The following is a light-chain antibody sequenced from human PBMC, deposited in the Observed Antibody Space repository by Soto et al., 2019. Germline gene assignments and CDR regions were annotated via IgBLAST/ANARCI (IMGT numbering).Light chain of an antibody. V-gene: IGKV3-11*01. CDR3: QQRSNWPLT. Sequence: EIVLTQSPATLSLSPGEIATLSCRASPSVSSYLAWYQLKPGQAPRLLIYDASNRATGIPARFSGSGSGTDFTLTISSLEPEDFAVYYCQQRSNWPLTFGGGTKVEIK. CDR1: PSVSSY. J-gene: IGKJ4*01. CDR2: DAS.